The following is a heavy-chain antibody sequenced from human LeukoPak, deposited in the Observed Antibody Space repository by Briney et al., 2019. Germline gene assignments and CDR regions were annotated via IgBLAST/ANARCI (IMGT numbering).Heavy chain of an antibody. CDR2: IKQDGSEK. J-gene: IGHJ4*02. Sequence: GGSLRLSCAASGFTFSSYWMSWVRQPPGKGLEWVANIKQDGSEKYYVDSVKGRFIISRDNAKNSLYLQMNSMRAEDTAVYYCARERTGDIVATIYFDYWGQGTLVTVSS. V-gene: IGHV3-7*03. CDR3: ARERTGDIVATIYFDY. D-gene: IGHD5-12*01. CDR1: GFTFSSYW.